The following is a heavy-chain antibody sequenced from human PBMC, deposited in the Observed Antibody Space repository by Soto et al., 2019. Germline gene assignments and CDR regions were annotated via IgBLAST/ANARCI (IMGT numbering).Heavy chain of an antibody. V-gene: IGHV4-59*08. Sequence: PSETLSLTCTVSGGSISSYYWSWIRQPPGKGLEWIGYIYYSGSTNYNPSLKSRVTISVDTSKNQFSLKLSSVAAADTAVYYCARLGTYYYGSGSYLWFDPWGQGTLVNVSS. CDR2: IYYSGST. CDR1: GGSISSYY. CDR3: ARLGTYYYGSGSYLWFDP. D-gene: IGHD3-10*01. J-gene: IGHJ5*02.